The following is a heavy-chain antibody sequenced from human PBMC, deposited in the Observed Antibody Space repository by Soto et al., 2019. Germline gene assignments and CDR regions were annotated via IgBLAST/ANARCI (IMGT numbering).Heavy chain of an antibody. J-gene: IGHJ6*02. CDR3: ARAPGGTHSYYYGMDV. V-gene: IGHV3-30-3*01. D-gene: IGHD1-1*01. CDR1: GFTFSSYA. CDR2: ISYDGSNK. Sequence: QVQLVESGGGVVQPGRSLRLSCAASGFTFSSYAMHWVRQAPGKGLEWVAVISYDGSNKYYADSVKGRFTISRDNSKNTLYLQMNSLSAEDTAGYYCARAPGGTHSYYYGMDVWGQGTTVTVSS.